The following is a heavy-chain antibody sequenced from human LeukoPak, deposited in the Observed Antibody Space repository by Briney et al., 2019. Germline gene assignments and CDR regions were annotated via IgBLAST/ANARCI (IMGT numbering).Heavy chain of an antibody. V-gene: IGHV3-33*01. CDR1: GFTFSSYG. J-gene: IGHJ3*02. CDR2: IWYDGSDK. CDR3: AREKNDGFDI. Sequence: GGSLRLSCVASGFTFSSYGMHWVCQAPGKGLEWVAVIWYDGSDKYYADSVKGRFIISRDNSKNTLYLQMNSLGAEDTAVYYCAREKNDGFDIWGQGTMVTVSS.